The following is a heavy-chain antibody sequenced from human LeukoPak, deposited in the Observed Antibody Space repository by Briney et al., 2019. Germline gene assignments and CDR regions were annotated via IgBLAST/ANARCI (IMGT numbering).Heavy chain of an antibody. D-gene: IGHD2-2*02. J-gene: IGHJ5*02. CDR1: GGSISSGGYY. CDR2: IYYSGST. V-gene: IGHV4-31*03. Sequence: SETLSLTCTVSGGSISSGGYYWSWIRQHPGKGLEWIGYIYYSGSTYYNPSLKNRVTISVDTSKNQFSLKLSSVTAADTAVYYCARASVEYQLLYWFDPWGQGTLVTVSS. CDR3: ARASVEYQLLYWFDP.